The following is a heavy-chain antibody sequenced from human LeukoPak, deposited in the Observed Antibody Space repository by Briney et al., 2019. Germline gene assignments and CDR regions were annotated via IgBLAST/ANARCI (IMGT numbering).Heavy chain of an antibody. CDR2: ISAYNGNT. Sequence: ASVKVSCKASGYTFTSYGISWVRQAPGQGLEWMGWISAYNGNTNYAQKLQGRVTMTTDTSTSTAYLELRSLRSDDTAVYYCARDGLFRVISYYYYGMDVWGQGTTVTVSS. CDR3: ARDGLFRVISYYYYGMDV. J-gene: IGHJ6*02. V-gene: IGHV1-18*01. CDR1: GYTFTSYG. D-gene: IGHD3-22*01.